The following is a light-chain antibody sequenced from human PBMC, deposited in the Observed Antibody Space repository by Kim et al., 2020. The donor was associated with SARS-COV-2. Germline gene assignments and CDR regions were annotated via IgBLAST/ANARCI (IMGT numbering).Light chain of an antibody. CDR2: QDS. Sequence: SYELTQPPSVSVSPGQTASITCSGDKLGDKYACWYQQKPGQSPVLVIYQDSKRPSGIPERFSGSNSGNTATLTISGTPAMDQADYYCQAGASSTHVFGTG. CDR1: KLGDKY. CDR3: QAGASSTHV. J-gene: IGLJ1*01. V-gene: IGLV3-1*01.